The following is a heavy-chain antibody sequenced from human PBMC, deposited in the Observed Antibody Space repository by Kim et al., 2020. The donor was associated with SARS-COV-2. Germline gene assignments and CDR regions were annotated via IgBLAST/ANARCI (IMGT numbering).Heavy chain of an antibody. D-gene: IGHD1-7*01. CDR2: IYSGGST. CDR3: ARARLELQDNSYFGMDV. J-gene: IGHJ6*02. V-gene: IGHV3-53*01. CDR1: GFIVRSNY. Sequence: GGSLRLSCAVSGFIVRSNYMSWVRQAPGRGLEWVSVIYSGGSTYYADSVKGRFTISRDISKNTLYLQMNSLRAEDTAVYYCARARLELQDNSYFGMDVWGQGTTVTVSS.